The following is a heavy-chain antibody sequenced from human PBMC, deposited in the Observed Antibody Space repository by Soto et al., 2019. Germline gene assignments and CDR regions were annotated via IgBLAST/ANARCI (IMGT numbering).Heavy chain of an antibody. D-gene: IGHD7-27*01. V-gene: IGHV3-13*05. CDR3: ARGLLTGEEGAFDI. Sequence: GGSLRLSCAASGFTFSSYDMHWVRQAPGKGLEWVSAIGTAGDPYYPGSVKGRFTISRENAKNSLYLQMNSLRAGDTAGYYCARGLLTGEEGAFDIWGQGTMVTVSS. CDR2: IGTAGDP. CDR1: GFTFSSYD. J-gene: IGHJ3*02.